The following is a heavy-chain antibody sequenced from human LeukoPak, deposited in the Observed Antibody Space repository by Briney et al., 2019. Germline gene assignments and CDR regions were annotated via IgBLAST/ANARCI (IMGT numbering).Heavy chain of an antibody. CDR3: ARGASVGYYYYYYGMDV. D-gene: IGHD5-18*01. CDR2: IYYSGST. V-gene: IGHV4-59*01. J-gene: IGHJ6*02. Sequence: SETLSLTCTVSGGSISSYYWSWIRQPPGKGLEWIGYIYYSGSTNYNPSLKSRVTISVDTSKNQFSLKVSSVTAADTAVYYCARGASVGYYYYYYGMDVWGQGTTVTVSS. CDR1: GGSISSYY.